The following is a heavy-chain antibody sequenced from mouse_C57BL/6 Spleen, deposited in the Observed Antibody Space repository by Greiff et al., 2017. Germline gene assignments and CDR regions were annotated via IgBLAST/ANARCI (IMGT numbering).Heavy chain of an antibody. CDR3: ASPSYYGSSPFAY. D-gene: IGHD1-1*01. J-gene: IGHJ3*01. CDR2: INPNNGGT. Sequence: EVQLQQSGPELVKPGASVKISCKASGYTFTDYYMNWVKQSHGKSLEWIGDINPNNGGTSYNQKFKGKATLTVDKSSSTAYMELRSLTSEDSAVYYCASPSYYGSSPFAYWGQGTLVTVSA. CDR1: GYTFTDYY. V-gene: IGHV1-26*01.